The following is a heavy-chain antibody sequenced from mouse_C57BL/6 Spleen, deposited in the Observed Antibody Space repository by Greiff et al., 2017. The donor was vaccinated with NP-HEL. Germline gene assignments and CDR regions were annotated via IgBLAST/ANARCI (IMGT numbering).Heavy chain of an antibody. J-gene: IGHJ3*01. D-gene: IGHD4-1*01. CDR2: IYPGDGDT. V-gene: IGHV1-82*01. Sequence: VQLQESGPELVKPGASVKISCKASGYAFSSSWMNWVKQRPGKGLEWIGRIYPGDGDTKYNGKFKGKATLTADKSSSTAYMQLSSLTSEDSAVYFCASCLGTGTFAYWGQGTLVTVSA. CDR1: GYAFSSSW. CDR3: ASCLGTGTFAY.